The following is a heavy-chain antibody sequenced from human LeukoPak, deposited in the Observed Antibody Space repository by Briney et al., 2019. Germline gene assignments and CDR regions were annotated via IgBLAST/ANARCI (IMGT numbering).Heavy chain of an antibody. CDR1: EFTFGRYS. V-gene: IGHV3-21*01. CDR3: ARDLSLGMPGGFDY. J-gene: IGHJ4*02. CDR2: ISSISHYI. D-gene: IGHD3-16*01. Sequence: GGSPRLSCAAPEFTFGRYSMNGVRDAPGKGREWGSTISSISHYIYYAESVRGRFTISRDNAKNSMFLQMNSLRAEDTGVYYCARDLSLGMPGGFDYWGQGALVTVSS.